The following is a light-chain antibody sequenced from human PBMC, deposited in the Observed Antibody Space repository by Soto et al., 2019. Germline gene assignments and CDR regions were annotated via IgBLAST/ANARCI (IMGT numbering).Light chain of an antibody. J-gene: IGLJ3*02. Sequence: QSALTQPASVSGSPGQSITISCTGTSSDVGAYNYVSWYQQHPGKAPKLMIYEVSNRPSGVSDRFSGSRSGNTASLTISGLQDEDDSDYYCCSYTSSTTWVFGGGTKLTVL. V-gene: IGLV2-14*01. CDR2: EVS. CDR1: SSDVGAYNY. CDR3: CSYTSSTTWV.